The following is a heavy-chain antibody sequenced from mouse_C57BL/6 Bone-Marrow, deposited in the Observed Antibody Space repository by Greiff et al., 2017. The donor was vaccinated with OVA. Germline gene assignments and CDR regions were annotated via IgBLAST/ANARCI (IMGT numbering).Heavy chain of an antibody. CDR1: GFTFSDYG. Sequence: DVHLVESGGGLVKPGGSLKLSCAASGFTFSDYGMHWVRQAPEKGLEWVAYISSGSSTIYYADTVKGRFTISRDNAKNTLFLQMTSLRSEDTAMYYCARLYDIVTNYYAMDYWGQGTSVTVSS. J-gene: IGHJ4*01. CDR3: ARLYDIVTNYYAMDY. V-gene: IGHV5-17*01. D-gene: IGHD2-5*01. CDR2: ISSGSSTI.